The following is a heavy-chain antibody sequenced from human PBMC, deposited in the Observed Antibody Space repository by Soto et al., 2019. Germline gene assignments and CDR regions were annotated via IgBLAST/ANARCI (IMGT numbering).Heavy chain of an antibody. CDR3: ARAQRYDYDSSRFDP. D-gene: IGHD3-22*01. CDR1: GGSFSPNY. CDR2: IYYGGTT. V-gene: IGHV4-59*08. J-gene: IGHJ5*02. Sequence: SDTLSLTCNVSGGSFSPNYWSWIGQPPGKGLEWVGYIYYGGTTSYNPSLKSRVTISLETSKNQFSLRLSSVTAADTAVYYCARAQRYDYDSSRFDPWGQGTLVTVSS.